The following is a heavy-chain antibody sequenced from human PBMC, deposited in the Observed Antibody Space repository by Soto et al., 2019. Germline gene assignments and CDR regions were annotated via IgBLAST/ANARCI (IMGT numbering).Heavy chain of an antibody. D-gene: IGHD2-8*02. J-gene: IGHJ4*02. CDR2: INHSGST. V-gene: IGHV4-34*01. CDR3: PRDNITGLLEF. Sequence: QVQLQQWGAGLLKPSETLSVTCAVYGGSFSGYYWTWIRQPPGTGLEWIGEINHSGSTNYNPSLKSRVTISVDTSKNQFSLKLTSVTAADTAVYYCPRDNITGLLEFWGQGTLVTVSS. CDR1: GGSFSGYY.